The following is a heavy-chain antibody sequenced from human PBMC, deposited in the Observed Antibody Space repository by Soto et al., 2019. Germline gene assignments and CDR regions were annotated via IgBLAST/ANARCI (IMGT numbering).Heavy chain of an antibody. CDR1: GYSITSSNW. V-gene: IGHV4-28*01. CDR3: ARIGGTGRGPWFDP. J-gene: IGHJ5*02. D-gene: IGHD1-1*01. Sequence: SETLSLTCAVSGYSITSSNWWGWIRQPPGKGLEWIGYISYSGSTYYNPSLKSRVTMSVDTSKNHFFPDLTSVTAVDTAVYYCARIGGTGRGPWFDPWGQGTLVTVSS. CDR2: ISYSGST.